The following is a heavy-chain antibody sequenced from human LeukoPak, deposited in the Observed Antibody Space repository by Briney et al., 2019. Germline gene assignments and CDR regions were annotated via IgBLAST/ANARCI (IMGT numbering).Heavy chain of an antibody. D-gene: IGHD3-16*01. CDR2: ISSSSTR. V-gene: IGHV3-48*01. CDR1: GFTFSSYS. CDR3: ARDQGGVGY. Sequence: GGSLRLSCAASGFTFSSYSMNWVRQAPGKGLEWVSHISSSSTRYYADSVKGRFTISRDNAKNSLYLQMNSLRAEDTAVYYCARDQGGVGYWGQGTLVTVSS. J-gene: IGHJ4*02.